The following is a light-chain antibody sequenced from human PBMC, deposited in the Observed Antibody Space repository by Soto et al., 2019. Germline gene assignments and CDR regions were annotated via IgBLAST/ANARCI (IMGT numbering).Light chain of an antibody. V-gene: IGKV3-11*01. J-gene: IGKJ1*01. CDR2: DAS. Sequence: EIVLTQSPATLSLSPGERATLSCRASQSVGSYLAWYQQKPGQAPRLLIYDASNRATGIPARFSGSGSGTDFTLTISSLEPEDFAVYYCHQRSNWPPWTFGQVTKVEIK. CDR1: QSVGSY. CDR3: HQRSNWPPWT.